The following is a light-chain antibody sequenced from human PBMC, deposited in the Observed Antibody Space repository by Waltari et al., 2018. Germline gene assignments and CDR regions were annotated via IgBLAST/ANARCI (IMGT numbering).Light chain of an antibody. CDR1: QSISSW. J-gene: IGKJ2*01. Sequence: DIQMTQSPSTLSASVGDRVTITCRASQSISSWLAWYQQKPGKAPKLLIYKASNLESGVPSRFSGFRAGTEFTLIISSLQPDDRATYYCQQYNSHSTFGQGTKLEIK. V-gene: IGKV1-5*03. CDR3: QQYNSHST. CDR2: KAS.